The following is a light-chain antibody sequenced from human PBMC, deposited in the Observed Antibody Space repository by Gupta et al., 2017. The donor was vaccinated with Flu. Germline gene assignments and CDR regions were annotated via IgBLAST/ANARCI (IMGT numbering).Light chain of an antibody. Sequence: PSFRSASVGHRVTSTCRASQDISRSLAWYRQKPGEGPELLIYAASTWQTEVPSRFSGSGFGTEFTLTISSLHPEDFATYYCQTFNRYPVPFGGGTKVEIK. CDR2: AAS. V-gene: IGKV1-9*01. CDR1: QDISRS. J-gene: IGKJ4*01. CDR3: QTFNRYPVP.